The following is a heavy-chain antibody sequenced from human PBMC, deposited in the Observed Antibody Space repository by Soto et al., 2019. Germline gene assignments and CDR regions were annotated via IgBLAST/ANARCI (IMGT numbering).Heavy chain of an antibody. CDR3: ARARCSSGQCYYFDY. CDR2: ISRSGDRT. D-gene: IGHD2-15*01. J-gene: IGHJ4*02. CDR1: GFTFSSYK. Sequence: EVQLVESGEGSVQPGVSLRLSCAASGFTFSSYKIHWIRQAPGKGLEFVSAISRSGDRTYYADSVKGRFTITRDNSKNTVWLQMGSLRAEDMAVSYCARARCSSGQCYYFDYWGRGALVSVSS. V-gene: IGHV3-64*02.